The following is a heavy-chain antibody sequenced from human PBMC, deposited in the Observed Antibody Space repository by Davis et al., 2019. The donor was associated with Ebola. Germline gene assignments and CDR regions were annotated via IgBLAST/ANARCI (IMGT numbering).Heavy chain of an antibody. V-gene: IGHV3-74*01. Sequence: PGGSLRPSCAPSGFTFSRYWMHWARQAPGKGLVYVSRISSDGGITSYADSVKGRFTISRDNAKSTLYLQMNSLTAEDTAVYYCVKTTYGAPEYWGQGTLVTVAS. CDR3: VKTTYGAPEY. CDR1: GFTFSRYW. J-gene: IGHJ4*02. CDR2: ISSDGGIT. D-gene: IGHD1-7*01.